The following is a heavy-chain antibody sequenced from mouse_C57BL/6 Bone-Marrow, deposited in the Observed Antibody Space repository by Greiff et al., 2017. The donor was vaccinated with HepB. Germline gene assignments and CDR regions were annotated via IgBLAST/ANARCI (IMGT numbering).Heavy chain of an antibody. Sequence: VQLVESGPGLVQPSQSLSITCTVSGFSLTSYGVHWVRQSPGKGLEWLGVIWRGGSTDYNAAFMSRLSITKDNSKSQVFFKMNSLQADDTAIYYCAKNDDYDGYYFDYWGQGTTLTVSS. V-gene: IGHV2-5*01. CDR3: AKNDDYDGYYFDY. CDR2: IWRGGST. J-gene: IGHJ2*01. D-gene: IGHD2-4*01. CDR1: GFSLTSYG.